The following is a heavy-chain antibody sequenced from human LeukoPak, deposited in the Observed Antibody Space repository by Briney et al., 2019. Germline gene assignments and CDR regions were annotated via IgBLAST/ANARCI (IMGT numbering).Heavy chain of an antibody. CDR3: ARDGLPWFGHGMDV. V-gene: IGHV3-7*01. CDR1: GFTFSSYW. Sequence: GGSLRLSCAASGFTFSSYWMSWVRQAPGKGLEWLANIKQDGSEKYYVDSVKGRFTISRDNAKNSLYLQMNSLRAEDTAVYHCARDGLPWFGHGMDVWGQGTTVTVSS. D-gene: IGHD3-10*01. CDR2: IKQDGSEK. J-gene: IGHJ6*02.